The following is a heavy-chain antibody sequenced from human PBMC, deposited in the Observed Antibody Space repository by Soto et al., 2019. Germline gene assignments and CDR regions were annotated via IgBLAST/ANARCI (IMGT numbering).Heavy chain of an antibody. CDR1: GFTFSSYW. CDR3: GGDPYNWNYYRMDV. CDR2: IKQDGSAK. D-gene: IGHD1-20*01. Sequence: GGSLRLSCAAAGFTFSSYWMSWVRQAPGKGLEWVANIKQDGSAKYYVDSVKGRFTISRDNAKNSLYLQMHSLIAEDTAVYYCGGDPYNWNYYRMDVWGQGTTVTVSS. J-gene: IGHJ6*02. V-gene: IGHV3-7*03.